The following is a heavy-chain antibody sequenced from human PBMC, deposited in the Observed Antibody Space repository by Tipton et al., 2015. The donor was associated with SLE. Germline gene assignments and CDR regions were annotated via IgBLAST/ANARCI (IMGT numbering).Heavy chain of an antibody. CDR2: IYSSGDR. CDR1: GGSISFDY. J-gene: IGHJ6*03. V-gene: IGHV4-4*07. CDR3: VRVQGGYYYYMGV. D-gene: IGHD1-1*01. Sequence: TLSLTCTVSGGSISFDYWSWIRQSAGRGLEWIGRIYSSGDRDYNPSLRSRITMSIDASQNRVSLRLKSVSAADTAVYYCVRVQGGYYYYMGVWGKGTTVTVSS.